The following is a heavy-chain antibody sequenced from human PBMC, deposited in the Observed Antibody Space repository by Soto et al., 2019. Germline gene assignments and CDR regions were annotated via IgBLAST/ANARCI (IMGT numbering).Heavy chain of an antibody. CDR1: GFTFGVYN. Sequence: GGSLRLSCASSGFTFGVYNMQWVRQAPGKGLECVSVISYDGGNEYYADSVKGRFTISRDNSKNTLYLQMNSLRAEDTAVYYCAKDPEYGDYPYYFDYWGQGTLVTVSS. CDR2: ISYDGGNE. D-gene: IGHD4-17*01. V-gene: IGHV3-30*18. J-gene: IGHJ4*02. CDR3: AKDPEYGDYPYYFDY.